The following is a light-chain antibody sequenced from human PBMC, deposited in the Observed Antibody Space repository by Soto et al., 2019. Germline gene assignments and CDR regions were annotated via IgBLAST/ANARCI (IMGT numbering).Light chain of an antibody. J-gene: IGKJ5*01. CDR2: GAS. V-gene: IGKV3-15*01. Sequence: EIVMTQSPATLSVSPVERATLSCRASQSVSSNLAWYQQTPGQAPRLLIYGASTRATGIPARFSGSGSGTEFTLTISSLQSEDFAVYYCQQYNNWPLTVGQGTRLE. CDR1: QSVSSN. CDR3: QQYNNWPLT.